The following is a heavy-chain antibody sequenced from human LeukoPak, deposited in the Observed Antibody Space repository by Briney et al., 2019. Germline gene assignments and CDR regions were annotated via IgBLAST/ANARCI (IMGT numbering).Heavy chain of an antibody. D-gene: IGHD3-10*01. V-gene: IGHV4-59*01. Sequence: SETLSLTCTVSGGSISSYYWSWIRQPPGKGLEWIGYIYYSGSTNYNPSLKSRVTISVDTSKNQFSLKLSSVTAADTAVYYCAREAGIWGSGSFSPAFDIWGQGTMVTVSS. CDR1: GGSISSYY. J-gene: IGHJ3*02. CDR2: IYYSGST. CDR3: AREAGIWGSGSFSPAFDI.